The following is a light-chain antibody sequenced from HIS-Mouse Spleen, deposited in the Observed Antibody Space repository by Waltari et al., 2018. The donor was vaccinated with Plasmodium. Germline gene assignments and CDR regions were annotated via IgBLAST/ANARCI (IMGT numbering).Light chain of an antibody. Sequence: SYELTQPPSVSVSPGQPASITCSGDKLGAKYACWDQQKPGHSPVLVIYQDSKRPSGIPERFSGSNSGNTATLTISGTQAMDEADYYCQAWDSSTAWVFGGGTKLTVL. J-gene: IGLJ2*01. CDR2: QDS. CDR1: KLGAKY. CDR3: QAWDSSTAWV. V-gene: IGLV3-1*01.